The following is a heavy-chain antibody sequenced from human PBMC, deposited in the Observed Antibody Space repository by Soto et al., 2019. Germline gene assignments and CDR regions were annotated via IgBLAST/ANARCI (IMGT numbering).Heavy chain of an antibody. J-gene: IGHJ4*02. Sequence: GGSLRLSYAASGFTFSSYGMHWVRQAPGKGLEWVAVIWYDGSNKYYADSVKGRFTISRDNSKNTLYLQMNSLRAEDTAVYYCARAGQSFLEWLLWVWGQGTLVTVSS. CDR3: ARAGQSFLEWLLWV. CDR1: GFTFSSYG. CDR2: IWYDGSNK. D-gene: IGHD3-3*01. V-gene: IGHV3-33*01.